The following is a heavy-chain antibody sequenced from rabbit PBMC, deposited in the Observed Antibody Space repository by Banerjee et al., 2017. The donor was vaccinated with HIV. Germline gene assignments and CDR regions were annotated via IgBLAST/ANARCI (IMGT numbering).Heavy chain of an antibody. Sequence: QSLEESGGDLVKPGASLTLTCTASGFSFSNYAMCWVRQAPGKGLEWIACIYAGSSGSTYYASWAKGRFTISKTSSTTVTLQLTSLTAADTATYFCAGDPGWSYGMDLWGPGTLVTVS. CDR3: AGDPGWSYGMDL. V-gene: IGHV1S40*01. CDR1: GFSFSNYA. D-gene: IGHD3-1*01. CDR2: IYAGSSGST. J-gene: IGHJ6*01.